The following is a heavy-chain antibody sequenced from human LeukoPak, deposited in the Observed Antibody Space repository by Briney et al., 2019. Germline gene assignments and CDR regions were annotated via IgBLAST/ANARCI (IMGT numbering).Heavy chain of an antibody. CDR3: ARGQKSALTYGSGTYAYYFDY. CDR2: IYYSGST. J-gene: IGHJ4*02. CDR1: GGSISSYY. Sequence: PSETLSLTCTVSGGSISSYYWSWIRQPPGKGLEWIGYIYYSGSTNYNPSLKSRVTISVDTSKNQFSLKLSSVTAADTAVYYCARGQKSALTYGSGTYAYYFDYWGQGTLVTVSS. V-gene: IGHV4-59*01. D-gene: IGHD3-10*01.